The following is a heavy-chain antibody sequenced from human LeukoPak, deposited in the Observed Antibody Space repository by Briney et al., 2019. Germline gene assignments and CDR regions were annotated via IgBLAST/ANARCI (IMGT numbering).Heavy chain of an antibody. D-gene: IGHD3-16*02. CDR2: IYHSGST. CDR3: ARGLRITFGGVIVIGRKPFDY. CDR1: GGSISSGGYY. V-gene: IGHV4-30-2*01. Sequence: PSETLSLTCTVSGGSISSGGYYWSWIRQPSGKGLEWIGYIYHSGSTYYNPSLKSRVTISVDTSKNQFSLKLSSVTAADTAVYYCARGLRITFGGVIVIGRKPFDYWGQGTLVTASS. J-gene: IGHJ4*02.